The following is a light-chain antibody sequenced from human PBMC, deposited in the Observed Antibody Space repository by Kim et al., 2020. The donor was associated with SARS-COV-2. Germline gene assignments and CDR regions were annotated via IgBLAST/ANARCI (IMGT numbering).Light chain of an antibody. CDR3: NSRDSSGNHVV. V-gene: IGLV3-19*01. CDR2: GKN. Sequence: ALGQTVRIPCQGDSLRSYEGRWYRQKPGQATVLVIYGKNNRPSGIPDRFSGSSAGNTDSLTTTGAQAEDEADYYCNSRDSSGNHVVFGGGTKLTVL. J-gene: IGLJ2*01. CDR1: SLRSYE.